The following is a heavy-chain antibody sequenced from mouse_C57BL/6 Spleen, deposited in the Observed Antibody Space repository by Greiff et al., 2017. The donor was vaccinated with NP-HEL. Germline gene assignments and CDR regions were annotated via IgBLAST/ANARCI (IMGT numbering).Heavy chain of an antibody. D-gene: IGHD2-3*01. CDR1: GYSFTGYY. J-gene: IGHJ3*01. V-gene: IGHV1-42*01. CDR2: INPSTGGT. CDR3: ARDDGYYRFAY. Sequence: VQLQQSGPELVKPGASVKISCKASGYSFTGYYMNWVKQSPEKSLEWIGEINPSTGGTTYNQKFKAKATLTVDKSSSTAYMQLKSLTSEDSAVYYCARDDGYYRFAYWGQGTLVTVSA.